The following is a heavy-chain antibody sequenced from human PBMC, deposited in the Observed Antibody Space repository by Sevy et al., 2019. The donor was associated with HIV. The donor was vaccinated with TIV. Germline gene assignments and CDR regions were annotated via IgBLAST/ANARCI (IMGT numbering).Heavy chain of an antibody. CDR2: ISGGGGST. J-gene: IGHJ6*02. CDR3: ANPYDSSGYYLYYYGMDV. CDR1: GFTFSSYA. V-gene: IGHV3-23*01. Sequence: GGSLRLSCAASGFTFSSYAMSWVRQAPGKGLEWVSAISGGGGSTYYADSVKGRFTISRDNSKNTLYLQMNSLRAEDTAVYYCANPYDSSGYYLYYYGMDVWVQGTTVTVSS. D-gene: IGHD3-22*01.